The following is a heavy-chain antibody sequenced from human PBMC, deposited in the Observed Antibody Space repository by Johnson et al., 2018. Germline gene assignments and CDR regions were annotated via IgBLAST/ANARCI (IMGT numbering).Heavy chain of an antibody. CDR2: ISYDGSNK. J-gene: IGHJ3*02. D-gene: IGHD1-26*01. V-gene: IGHV3-30*18. Sequence: VQLVEAGGGVVQPGRSLRLSCAASGFTFSSHGMHWVRQAPGKGLEWVAVISYDGSNKYYADSVKGRLTISRDNSKNTLSLQMKRLRAEDTAGYYCAKDQSPEVGVDPFDIWGQGTMVTVSS. CDR3: AKDQSPEVGVDPFDI. CDR1: GFTFSSHG.